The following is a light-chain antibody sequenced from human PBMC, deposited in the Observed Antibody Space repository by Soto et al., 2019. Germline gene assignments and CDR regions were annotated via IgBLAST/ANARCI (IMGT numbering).Light chain of an antibody. V-gene: IGKV3-11*01. CDR3: QQRSNWYT. Sequence: EIVLTQSPATLSLSPGERATLSCRASQSVSSYLAWYQQKPGQAPRLLIYDASSRATGTPAGFSGSGSGTDFSLAISSLEPEDVAVYYCQQRSNWYTFGQGTKLLIK. CDR1: QSVSSY. J-gene: IGKJ2*01. CDR2: DAS.